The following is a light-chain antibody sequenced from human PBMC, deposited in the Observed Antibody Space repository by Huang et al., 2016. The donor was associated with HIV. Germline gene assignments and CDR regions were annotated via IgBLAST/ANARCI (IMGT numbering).Light chain of an antibody. V-gene: IGKV3-11*01. CDR3: QQRSTWPRSIT. CDR1: QNINDF. J-gene: IGKJ5*01. CDR2: DAS. Sequence: EIVFTQSSATLSLSPGETAPVSCRTSQNINDFLAWAQQTPGQPPRLLIYDASTRASGIPARFSGNGSGTHSTRMISSLEPEDFAIYYCQQRSTWPRSITFGQGTRLEI.